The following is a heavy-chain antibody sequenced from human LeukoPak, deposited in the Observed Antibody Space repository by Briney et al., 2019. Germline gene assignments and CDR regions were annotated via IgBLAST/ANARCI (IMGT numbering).Heavy chain of an antibody. V-gene: IGHV5-51*01. D-gene: IGHD5-12*01. CDR2: IYYDDSET. CDR1: AYSFTNYW. J-gene: IGHJ3*02. Sequence: GESLKISCKGGAYSFTNYWIVWVRQMPGKGLEWMGVIYYDDSETQYSPSFQGQVTISVDKSISTVYLQWSALKASDSAIYYCARHLSGYPPQAFGIWGQGTMVTVSS. CDR3: ARHLSGYPPQAFGI.